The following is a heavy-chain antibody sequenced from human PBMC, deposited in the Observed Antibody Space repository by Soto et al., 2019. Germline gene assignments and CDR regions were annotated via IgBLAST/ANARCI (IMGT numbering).Heavy chain of an antibody. D-gene: IGHD6-19*01. CDR2: IWSDGSNK. Sequence: QVQLVESGGGVVQPGRSLRLSCTASGFTFSSYGMHWVRPAPGKGLEWVAVIWSDGSNKYYADSVKGRFTTSRDNSKNTLYLQMNSLRAQDTAVYYCARDCAGYSSGWYQRGGFDYWGQGTLVTVSS. CDR1: GFTFSSYG. J-gene: IGHJ4*02. V-gene: IGHV3-33*01. CDR3: ARDCAGYSSGWYQRGGFDY.